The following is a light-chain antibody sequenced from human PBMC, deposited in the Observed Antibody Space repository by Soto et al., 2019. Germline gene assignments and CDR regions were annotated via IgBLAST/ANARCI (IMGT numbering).Light chain of an antibody. CDR1: SSDVGSYNL. V-gene: IGLV2-23*03. J-gene: IGLJ2*01. CDR2: EGS. Sequence: QSVLTQPASVSGSPGQSITISCTGTSSDVGSYNLVSWYQLHPGKAPKLMIYEGSKRPSGISYRFSGSKSGSTASLTISGLQAEDEADYYCCSYTGSSTFVFGGGTKLTVL. CDR3: CSYTGSSTFV.